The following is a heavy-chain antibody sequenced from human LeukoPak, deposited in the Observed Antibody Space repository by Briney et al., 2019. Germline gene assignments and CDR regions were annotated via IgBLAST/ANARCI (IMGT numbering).Heavy chain of an antibody. CDR2: ISYDGSNK. D-gene: IGHD6-19*01. CDR3: ARAQWVVNNRGDWFDP. V-gene: IGHV3-30-3*01. CDR1: GFTFSSYA. Sequence: GRSLGLSCAASGFTFSSYAMHWVRQAPGKGLEWVAVISYDGSNKYYADSVKGRFTISRDNSKNTLYLQMNSLRAEDTAVYYCARAQWVVNNRGDWFDPWGQGTLVTVSS. J-gene: IGHJ5*02.